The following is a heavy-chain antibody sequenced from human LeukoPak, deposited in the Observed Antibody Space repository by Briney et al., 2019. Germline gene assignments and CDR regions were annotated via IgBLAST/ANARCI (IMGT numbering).Heavy chain of an antibody. V-gene: IGHV5-51*01. CDR1: GYRFTGYW. CDR3: ARRDYSGVYGYFDL. Sequence: GESLKIPRQGSGYRFTGYWICWVRQMPGRGLEWMGIIYPDDSDTRYSPPFQGQVTISADKSINTAYLQWSSLKASDTAMYYCARRDYSGVYGYFDLWGRGTLVTVSS. D-gene: IGHD2-15*01. CDR2: IYPDDSDT. J-gene: IGHJ2*01.